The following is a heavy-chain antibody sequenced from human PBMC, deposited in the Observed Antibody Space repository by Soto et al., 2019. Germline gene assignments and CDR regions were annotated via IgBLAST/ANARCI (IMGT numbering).Heavy chain of an antibody. D-gene: IGHD2-2*01. Sequence: SVKVSCKASGGTFSSYAISWVRQAPGQGLEWMGGIIPIFGTANYAQKFQGRVTITADESTSTAYMELSSLRSEDTAVYYCARGRSTSEYYYYYYGMDVWGQGTTVTVSS. V-gene: IGHV1-69*13. CDR3: ARGRSTSEYYYYYYGMDV. CDR2: IIPIFGTA. J-gene: IGHJ6*02. CDR1: GGTFSSYA.